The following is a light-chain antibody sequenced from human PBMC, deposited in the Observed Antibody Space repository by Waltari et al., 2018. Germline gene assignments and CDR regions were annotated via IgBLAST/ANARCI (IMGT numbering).Light chain of an antibody. CDR2: FND. Sequence: QSVLTQPPSVSAAPRQRVTISCSGTSSNIGNNAVNWYQQVPGKPPKLLMAFNDLLPPGVSDRFSGSKSGTSASLAISGLQPEDEADYYCAAWDDSLGGLVFGGGTKVTVL. V-gene: IGLV1-36*01. CDR3: AAWDDSLGGLV. J-gene: IGLJ2*01. CDR1: SSNIGNNA.